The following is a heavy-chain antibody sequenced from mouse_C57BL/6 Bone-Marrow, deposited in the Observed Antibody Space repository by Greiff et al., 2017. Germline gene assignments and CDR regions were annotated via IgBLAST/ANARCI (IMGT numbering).Heavy chain of an antibody. J-gene: IGHJ4*01. CDR1: GYTFTSYG. CDR3: ARHRNYAMDY. V-gene: IGHV1-81*01. CDR2: IYPRSGNT. Sequence: VHLVESGAELARPGASVKLSCKASGYTFTSYGISWVKQRTGQGLEWIGEIYPRSGNTYYNEKFKGKATLTADKSSSTAYMELRSLTSEDSAVYFCARHRNYAMDYWGQGTSVTVSS.